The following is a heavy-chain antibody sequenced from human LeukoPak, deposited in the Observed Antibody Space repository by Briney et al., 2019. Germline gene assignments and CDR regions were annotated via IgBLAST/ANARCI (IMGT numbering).Heavy chain of an antibody. J-gene: IGHJ5*02. CDR1: GGSISSYY. V-gene: IGHV4-59*01. CDR2: IYYSGST. D-gene: IGHD5-18*01. CDR3: ARDDGTGDSYGWNWFDP. Sequence: SETLSLTCTVSGGSISSYYWSWIRQPPGKGLEWIGYIYYSGSTNYNPSLKSRVTISVDTSKNQFSLKLSSVTAADTAVYYCARDDGTGDSYGWNWFDPWGQGTLVTVSS.